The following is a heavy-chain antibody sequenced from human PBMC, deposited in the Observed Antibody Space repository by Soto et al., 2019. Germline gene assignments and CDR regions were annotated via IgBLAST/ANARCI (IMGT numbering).Heavy chain of an antibody. V-gene: IGHV1-18*01. CDR1: GYTFTSYG. CDR3: ASTSEGCGGDCYDDAFDI. D-gene: IGHD2-21*02. Sequence: ASVKVSCKASGYTFTSYGISWVRQAPGQGLEWMGWISAYNGNTNYAQKLQGRVTTTTDTSTSTAYMELRSLRSDDTAVYYCASTSEGCGGDCYDDAFDIWVQGTMVTVSS. J-gene: IGHJ3*02. CDR2: ISAYNGNT.